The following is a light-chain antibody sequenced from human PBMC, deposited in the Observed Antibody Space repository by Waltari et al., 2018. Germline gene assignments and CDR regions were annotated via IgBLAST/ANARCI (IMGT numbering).Light chain of an antibody. J-gene: IGKJ1*01. CDR2: KAS. CDR1: QGIVVW. V-gene: IGKV1-5*03. Sequence: DIQVTQSPSTLSASVGDRVTITCRASQGIVVWLAWYQQKPGKAPRLLIYKASYLESGVPSRFSGSGSGTEFTHTISSLQADDFATYYCLQYNSYPWTFGQGTKVEIK. CDR3: LQYNSYPWT.